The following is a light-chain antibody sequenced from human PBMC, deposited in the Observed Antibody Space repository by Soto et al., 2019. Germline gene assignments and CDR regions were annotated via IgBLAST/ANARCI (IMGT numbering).Light chain of an antibody. J-gene: IGKJ4*01. Sequence: DIVMTQSPDSLAVSLGGSATINCKSSQSAVYSSNNKNYLAWYQQKPGQPPKLLIYWASTRESGVPDRFSGSGSGTDFTLTISSLQAEDVAVYYCQQYYSTPLTFGGGTKVDI. CDR1: QSAVYSSNNKNY. CDR2: WAS. CDR3: QQYYSTPLT. V-gene: IGKV4-1*01.